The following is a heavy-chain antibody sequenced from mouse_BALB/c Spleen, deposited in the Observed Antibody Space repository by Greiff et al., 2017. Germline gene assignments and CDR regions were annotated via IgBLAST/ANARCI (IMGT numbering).Heavy chain of an antibody. CDR2: ISSGGSYT. J-gene: IGHJ4*01. Sequence: EVQLVESGGGLVKPGGSLKLSCAASGFTFSSYAMSWVRQSPGKRLEWVAEISSGGSYTYYPDTVTGRFTISRDNAKNTLYLEKSSLRSEDTAMFYFARHRYDASYDMDYWGQGTSVTVSS. CDR3: ARHRYDASYDMDY. CDR1: GFTFSSYA. D-gene: IGHD2-14*01. V-gene: IGHV5-9-4*01.